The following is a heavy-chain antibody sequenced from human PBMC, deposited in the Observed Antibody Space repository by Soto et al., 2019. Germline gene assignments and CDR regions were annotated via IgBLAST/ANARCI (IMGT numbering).Heavy chain of an antibody. CDR2: IWYDGSNK. CDR1: GFTFSSYG. CDR3: ARDPGDYYFDY. J-gene: IGHJ4*02. V-gene: IGHV3-33*01. Sequence: QVQLVESGGGVVQPGRSLRLSCAASGFTFSSYGMHWVRQAPDRGLEWVAIIWYDGSNKYYPDSVKGRFTISRDNSKNRLFLQMNSLRAEDTAVDYCARDPGDYYFDYWGQGTLVTVSS.